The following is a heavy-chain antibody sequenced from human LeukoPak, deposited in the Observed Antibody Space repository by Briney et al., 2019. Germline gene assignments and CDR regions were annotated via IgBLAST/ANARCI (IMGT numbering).Heavy chain of an antibody. CDR3: ARSEGSGSCLDY. Sequence: GGSLRLSCAASGFTFSSYWMHWVRQAPGKGLVWVSRINSGGSSTSYADSVKGRFTISRDNAKNTLYLQMNSLRAEDTAVYYCARSEGSGSCLDYWGQGTLVTVSS. V-gene: IGHV3-74*01. J-gene: IGHJ4*02. CDR1: GFTFSSYW. CDR2: INSGGSST. D-gene: IGHD3-10*01.